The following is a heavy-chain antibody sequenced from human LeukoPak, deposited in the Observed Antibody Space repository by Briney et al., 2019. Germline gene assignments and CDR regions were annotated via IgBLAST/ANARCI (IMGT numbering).Heavy chain of an antibody. CDR2: ISGSGGST. J-gene: IGHJ4*02. CDR3: AKDGTTTVTFDY. CDR1: GFTFSSYA. Sequence: GGSLRLSCAASGFTFSSYAMSWVRQAPGKGLEWVSVISGSGGSTYYRDSVKGRFTISRDNSKNTLYLQMNSLTAGDTAVYFCAKDGTTTVTFDYGGQGTLVTVSS. D-gene: IGHD4-11*01. V-gene: IGHV3-23*01.